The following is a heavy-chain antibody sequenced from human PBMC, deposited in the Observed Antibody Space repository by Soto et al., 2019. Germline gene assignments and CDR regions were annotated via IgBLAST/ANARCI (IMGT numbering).Heavy chain of an antibody. CDR3: AGDVCGSSGCENWFDP. Sequence: QVQLQESGPGLVKPSETLSLTCTVSGGSISSYYWSWIRQPPGKGLEWIGYIYYSGSTNYNPSLKSRVTIAGETSESEWSLKLGCVTAADAAVYCCAGDVCGSSGCENWFDPWGQGTLVTVSS. CDR1: GGSISSYY. V-gene: IGHV4-59*01. CDR2: IYYSGST. J-gene: IGHJ5*02. D-gene: IGHD2-2*01.